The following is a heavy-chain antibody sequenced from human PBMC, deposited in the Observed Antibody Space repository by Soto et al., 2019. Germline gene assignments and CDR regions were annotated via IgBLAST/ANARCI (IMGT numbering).Heavy chain of an antibody. CDR1: GYSISSYAYY. Sequence: SETLSLTCSVSGYSISSYAYYWSWFRQRPGKGLEWIGYSYYSGSTYYNPSLKSRVTISVDTSKNQFSLKLSSVTASDTAVYHCAHYSSGRAFDIWGQGTMVT. V-gene: IGHV4-30-4*01. D-gene: IGHD6-19*01. J-gene: IGHJ3*02. CDR3: AHYSSGRAFDI. CDR2: SYYSGST.